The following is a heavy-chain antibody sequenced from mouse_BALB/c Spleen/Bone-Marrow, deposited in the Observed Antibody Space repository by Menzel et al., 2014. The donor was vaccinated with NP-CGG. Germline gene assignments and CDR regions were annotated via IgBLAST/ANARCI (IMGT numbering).Heavy chain of an antibody. Sequence: QVQLQQSEAELVMPGASVKMSCKASGYTFTDYWMHWVKQRPGQGLEWIGAIDTSDSYTSYNQKFKGKATLTVDESSSTAYMQLSSLTSEDSAVYYCARGTGWYFDVWGAGTTVTVSS. D-gene: IGHD4-1*01. J-gene: IGHJ1*01. CDR3: ARGTGWYFDV. CDR1: GYTFTDYW. V-gene: IGHV1-69*01. CDR2: IDTSDSYT.